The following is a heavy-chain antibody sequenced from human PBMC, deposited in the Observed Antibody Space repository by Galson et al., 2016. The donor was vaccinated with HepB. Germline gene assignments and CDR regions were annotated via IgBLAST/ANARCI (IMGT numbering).Heavy chain of an antibody. CDR3: ARDTGEGMDP. CDR1: GYTLSSYA. CDR2: INTQTGKP. J-gene: IGHJ5*02. Sequence: SVKVSCKASGYTLSSYAMHWVRQAPGQGPEWMGWINTQTGKPRYGPGFTGRFVFSLDTSVSTAHLQISGLKSEDTAIYYCARDTGEGMDPWGQGTQVTVSS. D-gene: IGHD1-14*01. V-gene: IGHV7-4-1*02.